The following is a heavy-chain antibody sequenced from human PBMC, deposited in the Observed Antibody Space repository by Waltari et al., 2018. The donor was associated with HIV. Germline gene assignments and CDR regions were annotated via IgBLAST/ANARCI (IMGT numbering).Heavy chain of an antibody. CDR2: IHYSGST. V-gene: IGHV4-59*01. CDR1: GGPISGYY. J-gene: IGHJ4*02. CDR3: ARVGAWGSFRYFDY. D-gene: IGHD3-16*02. Sequence: QVQLQESGPGLVKPSETLSLTCSVSGGPISGYYWSWIRQPPGKGLEWIGDIHYSGSTDYNPSLKSRVTISIDTSKNQFSLKLNSVTAADTAVYYCARVGAWGSFRYFDYWGQGTLVTVSS.